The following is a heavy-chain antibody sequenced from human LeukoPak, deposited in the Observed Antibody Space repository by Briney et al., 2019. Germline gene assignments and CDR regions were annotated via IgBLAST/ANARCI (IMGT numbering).Heavy chain of an antibody. CDR3: ARGGGLALAGTRFDF. D-gene: IGHD6-13*01. CDR2: INPNNGGT. CDR1: GYTFTDYY. V-gene: IGHV1-2*02. J-gene: IGHJ4*02. Sequence: ASVVVSCKASGYTFTDYYMHWVRQAPGQGLEWMGWINPNNGGTTYAQKFQARVTMARDTSITTVHMELSSLRSDDTAVYYCARGGGLALAGTRFDFWGRRTLVTVSS.